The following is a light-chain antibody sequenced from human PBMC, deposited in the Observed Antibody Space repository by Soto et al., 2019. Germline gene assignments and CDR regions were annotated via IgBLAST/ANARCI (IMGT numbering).Light chain of an antibody. CDR1: SSDVGGYNY. CDR2: EVS. V-gene: IGLV2-14*01. CDR3: SSYTSSSTVV. Sequence: QSVLTQPASVSGSPGQSINISCSGTSSDVGGYNYVSWYQQHPGKAPKLMIYEVSNRPSGVSNRFSGSKSGNTASLTISGLQAEDEADYYCSSYTSSSTVVFGGGPKLTVL. J-gene: IGLJ2*01.